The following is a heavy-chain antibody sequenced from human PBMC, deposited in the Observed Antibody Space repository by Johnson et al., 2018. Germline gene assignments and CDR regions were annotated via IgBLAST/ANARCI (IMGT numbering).Heavy chain of an antibody. Sequence: QLVQSGAEVKKPGSSVKVSCKASGGTFSSYAISWVRQAPGQGLEWMGWINPDTGGTNYPQNFQGRVSMTRDTSISTTYMQLSSLRSDDTAVYYCARSPYLDVGHSGGYYYDMDVWGHWTTVTVSS. V-gene: IGHV1-2*02. CDR3: ARSPYLDVGHSGGYYYDMDV. J-gene: IGHJ6*02. CDR1: GGTFSSYA. CDR2: INPDTGGT. D-gene: IGHD3/OR15-3a*01.